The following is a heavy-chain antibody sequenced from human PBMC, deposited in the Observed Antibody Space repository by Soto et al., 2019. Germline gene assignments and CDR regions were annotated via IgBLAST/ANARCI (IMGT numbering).Heavy chain of an antibody. D-gene: IGHD3-3*01. CDR3: ARHAGPFNRFLEWLQHNNYYYYMDV. CDR2: IYYSGST. Sequence: SETLSLTCTVSGGSISSSSYYWGWIRQPPGKGLEWIGSIYYSGSTYYNPSLKSRVTISVDTSKNQFSLKLSSVTAADTAVYYCARHAGPFNRFLEWLQHNNYYYYMDVWGKGTTVTVSS. J-gene: IGHJ6*03. V-gene: IGHV4-39*01. CDR1: GGSISSSSYY.